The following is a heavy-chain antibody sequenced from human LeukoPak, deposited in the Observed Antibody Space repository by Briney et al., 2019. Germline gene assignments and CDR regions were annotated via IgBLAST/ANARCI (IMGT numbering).Heavy chain of an antibody. CDR3: ARDHIAVAGNAAFDI. Sequence: GASVKVSCKASGYTFTGYYMHWVRQAPGQGLEWMGWISAYNGNTNYAQKLQGRVTMTTDTSTSTAYMELRSLRSDDTAVYYCARDHIAVAGNAAFDIWGQGTMVTVSS. CDR2: ISAYNGNT. CDR1: GYTFTGYY. J-gene: IGHJ3*02. D-gene: IGHD6-19*01. V-gene: IGHV1-18*04.